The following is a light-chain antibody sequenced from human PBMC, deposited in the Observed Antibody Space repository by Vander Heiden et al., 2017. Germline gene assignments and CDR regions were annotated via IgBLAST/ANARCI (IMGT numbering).Light chain of an antibody. Sequence: QTVVTQEHSLTVSPGGTVTLTCASSTGGVTSGNYPNWFQQKPGQAPRALIYSISNKHSWTPARFSGSLLGGKPALTLSGVQPEDEADYYCLLYDGGAWVFGGGTKLTVL. V-gene: IGLV7-43*01. J-gene: IGLJ3*02. CDR1: TGGVTSGNY. CDR3: LLYDGGAWV. CDR2: SIS.